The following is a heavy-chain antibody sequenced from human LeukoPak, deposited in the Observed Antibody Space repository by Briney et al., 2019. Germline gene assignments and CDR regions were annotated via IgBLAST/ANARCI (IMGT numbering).Heavy chain of an antibody. CDR3: ARVSGDSSGYYY. CDR1: GFTFSNAY. J-gene: IGHJ4*02. Sequence: PGGSLRLSCAASGFTFSNAYMNWVRQAPGKGLEWVSSISSSSSYIYYADSVKGRFTISRDNAKNSLYLQMNSLRAEDTAVYYCARVSGDSSGYYYWGQGTLVTVSS. CDR2: ISSSSSYI. D-gene: IGHD3-22*01. V-gene: IGHV3-21*01.